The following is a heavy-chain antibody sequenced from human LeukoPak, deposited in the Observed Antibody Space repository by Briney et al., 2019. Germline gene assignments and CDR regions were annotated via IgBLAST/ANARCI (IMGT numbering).Heavy chain of an antibody. CDR3: AKYAAYYYYMDV. CDR2: IYSGGST. Sequence: PGGSLRLSCAASGFTVSSNYMSWVRQAPGKGLEWVSVIYSGGSTYYADSVKGRFTISRDNSKNTLYLQMNSLRAEDTAVYYCAKYAAYYYYMDVWGKGTTVTVSS. CDR1: GFTVSSNY. V-gene: IGHV3-53*01. J-gene: IGHJ6*03.